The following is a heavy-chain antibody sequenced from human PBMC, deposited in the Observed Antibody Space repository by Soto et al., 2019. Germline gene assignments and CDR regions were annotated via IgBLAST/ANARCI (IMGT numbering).Heavy chain of an antibody. D-gene: IGHD3-9*01. CDR3: TSTYYDILTGYFWTPGYYYGMDV. Sequence: EASVKVSCKASGYTFTSYAMNWVRQAPGQGLEWMGWINTNTGNPTYAQGFTGRFVFSLDTSVSTAYLQICSLKAEDTAVYYCTSTYYDILTGYFWTPGYYYGMDVWGQGTTVTVSS. CDR1: GYTFTSYA. V-gene: IGHV7-4-1*01. CDR2: INTNTGNP. J-gene: IGHJ6*02.